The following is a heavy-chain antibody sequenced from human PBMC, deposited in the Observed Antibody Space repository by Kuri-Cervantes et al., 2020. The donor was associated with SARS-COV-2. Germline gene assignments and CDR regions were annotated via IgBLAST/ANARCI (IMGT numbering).Heavy chain of an antibody. Sequence: GESLKISCAASGFTFSTYWMHWVRQAPGKGLVWVSRIYSDASTTTYADSVKGRFTISRDNAKNSLYLQMNSLRAEDTAVYYCARVGYSSSGWFDPWGQGTLVTVSS. J-gene: IGHJ5*02. CDR1: GFTFSTYW. CDR3: ARVGYSSSGWFDP. D-gene: IGHD6-6*01. V-gene: IGHV3-74*01. CDR2: IYSDASTT.